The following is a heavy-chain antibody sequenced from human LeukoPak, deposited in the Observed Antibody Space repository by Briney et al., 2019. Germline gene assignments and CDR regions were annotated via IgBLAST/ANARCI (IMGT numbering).Heavy chain of an antibody. CDR2: ISGSGGST. V-gene: IGHV3-23*01. D-gene: IGHD3-22*01. Sequence: GGSLRLSCAASGFTFSSFAMIWVRQAPGKGMELVSAISGSGGSTSYADSVKGRFTISRDNSRNTLYLQMNSLRAEDTAVYYCAKGVRRSSDYSSPVDYWGQGTLVTVSS. CDR1: GFTFSSFA. J-gene: IGHJ4*02. CDR3: AKGVRRSSDYSSPVDY.